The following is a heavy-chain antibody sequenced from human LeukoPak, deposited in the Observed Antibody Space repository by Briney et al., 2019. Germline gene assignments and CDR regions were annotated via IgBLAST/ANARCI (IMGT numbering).Heavy chain of an antibody. CDR1: GGSFSGYY. CDR3: ARYEEYSRSWDY. D-gene: IGHD6-6*01. J-gene: IGHJ4*02. V-gene: IGHV4-34*01. Sequence: SETLSLTCAVYGGSFSGYYWSWIRQPPGKGLEWIGEINGSGSVNHSPSLKSRVTISVDTSKNQFSLKLRSVTAADTAIYFCARYEEYSRSWDYWGRGTLVTVSS. CDR2: INGSGSV.